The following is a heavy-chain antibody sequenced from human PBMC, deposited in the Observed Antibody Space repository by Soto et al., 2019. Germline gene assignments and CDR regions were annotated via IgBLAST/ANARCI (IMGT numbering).Heavy chain of an antibody. CDR1: GFTFSSYW. CDR3: ARDSNPYYYDSSGYYPYYYYYYGMDV. J-gene: IGHJ6*02. D-gene: IGHD3-22*01. V-gene: IGHV3-7*01. Sequence: GGSLRLSCAASGFTFSSYWMSWVRQAPGKGLEWVANIKQDGSEKYYVDSVKGRFTISRDNAKNSLYLQMNSLRAEDTAVYYCARDSNPYYYDSSGYYPYYYYYYGMDVRGQGTTVTVSS. CDR2: IKQDGSEK.